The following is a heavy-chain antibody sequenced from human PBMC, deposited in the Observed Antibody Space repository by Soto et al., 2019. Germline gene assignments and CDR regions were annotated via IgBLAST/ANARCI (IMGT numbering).Heavy chain of an antibody. D-gene: IGHD6-6*01. Sequence: QVQLVESGGGVVQPGRSLRLSCAASGFTFSSYAMHWVRQAPDKGLEWVAVISYDGSNKYYADSVKGRFTISRDNSKNTLYLQMNSLRAEDTAVYYCARESSLVGYYYGMDVCGQGTTVTVSS. CDR2: ISYDGSNK. V-gene: IGHV3-30-3*01. CDR1: GFTFSSYA. J-gene: IGHJ6*02. CDR3: ARESSLVGYYYGMDV.